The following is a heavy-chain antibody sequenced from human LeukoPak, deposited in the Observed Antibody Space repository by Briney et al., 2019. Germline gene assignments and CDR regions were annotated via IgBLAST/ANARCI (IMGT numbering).Heavy chain of an antibody. CDR1: GGTFSSYA. V-gene: IGHV1-69*13. D-gene: IGHD1-1*01. CDR3: AKVGSLERTNYFDT. J-gene: IGHJ5*02. CDR2: IIPVFGSA. Sequence: EASVKVSCKASGGTFSSYAINWVRQAPGQGLEWMGGIIPVFGSANYAQRFQGRVTITADESTSTAYMEVTRPSYEDTAVYYCAKVGSLERTNYFDTWGQGTLVTVSS.